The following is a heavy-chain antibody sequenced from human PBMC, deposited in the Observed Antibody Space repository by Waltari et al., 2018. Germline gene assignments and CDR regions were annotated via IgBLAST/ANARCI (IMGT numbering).Heavy chain of an antibody. CDR3: ARGPRTQFLEWLSNFDY. V-gene: IGHV4-31*03. CDR1: GGSIRSGGYY. D-gene: IGHD3-3*01. CDR2: IYYSGST. J-gene: IGHJ4*02. Sequence: QVQLQASGPGLVKPSQTLSLTCTVSGGSIRSGGYYWSWIRQHPGKGLEWIGYIYYSGSTYYNPSLKSRVTISVDTSKNQFSLKLSSVTAADTAVYYCARGPRTQFLEWLSNFDYWGQGTLVTVSS.